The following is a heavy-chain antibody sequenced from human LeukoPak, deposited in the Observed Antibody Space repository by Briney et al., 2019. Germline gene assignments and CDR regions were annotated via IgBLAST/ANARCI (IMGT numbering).Heavy chain of an antibody. Sequence: GGSLRLSRAASGFTFSSYVMHWVRQAPGKGLEWVAVIWYDGSNKYYADSVRGRFTISRDNSKNTLYLQMNSLRAEDTAVYYCARASDRGSWFDPWGQGTLVTVSS. D-gene: IGHD1-14*01. J-gene: IGHJ5*02. CDR3: ARASDRGSWFDP. CDR2: IWYDGSNK. V-gene: IGHV3-33*01. CDR1: GFTFSSYV.